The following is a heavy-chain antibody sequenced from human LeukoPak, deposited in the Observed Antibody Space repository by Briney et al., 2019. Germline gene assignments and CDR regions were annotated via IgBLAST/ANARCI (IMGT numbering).Heavy chain of an antibody. V-gene: IGHV1-69*01. Sequence: SVKVSCKASGGTFSSYAISWVRQAPGQGLEWMGGIIPIFGTANYAQKFQGRVTITADESTSRAYMELSSLRSEDTAVYYCARGSSSGWDSFDYWGQGTLVTVSS. CDR1: GGTFSSYA. D-gene: IGHD6-19*01. J-gene: IGHJ4*02. CDR3: ARGSSSGWDSFDY. CDR2: IIPIFGTA.